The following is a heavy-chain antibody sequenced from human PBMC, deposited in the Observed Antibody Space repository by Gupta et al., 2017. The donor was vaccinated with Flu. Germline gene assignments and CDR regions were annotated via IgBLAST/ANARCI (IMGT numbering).Heavy chain of an antibody. Sequence: QVQLVESGGGVVQPGRSLSLSGAASGFPLSSYGMHWVRQAPGKGLEWVAVIWYDGSNKYYADSVKGRVTISRDNSKNTLDRQMNSLRAEETAVYDCAREGGEIGYGDPTYYFGYWGQGTLVTVSS. D-gene: IGHD4-17*01. CDR2: IWYDGSNK. CDR3: AREGGEIGYGDPTYYFGY. V-gene: IGHV3-33*01. CDR1: GFPLSSYG. J-gene: IGHJ4*02.